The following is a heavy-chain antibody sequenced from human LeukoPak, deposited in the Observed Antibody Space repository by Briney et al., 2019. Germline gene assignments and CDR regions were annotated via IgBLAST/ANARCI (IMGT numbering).Heavy chain of an antibody. CDR1: GFTFSSYW. V-gene: IGHV3-7*01. Sequence: GGSLRLSCAASGFTFSSYWMSWVRQAPGKGLEWVANIKQDGSEKYYVDSVKGRFTISRDNAKNSLYLQMNSLRAEDTAVYYCAREGAMAGTSFDYWGQGTRVTVSS. CDR3: AREGAMAGTSFDY. J-gene: IGHJ4*02. CDR2: IKQDGSEK. D-gene: IGHD6-19*01.